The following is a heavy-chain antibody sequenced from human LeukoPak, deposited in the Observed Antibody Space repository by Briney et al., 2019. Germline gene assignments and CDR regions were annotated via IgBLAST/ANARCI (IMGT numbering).Heavy chain of an antibody. Sequence: GESLKISCEGSGYSFNSYWIGWVRQVPGQGLEWMGTIYPGDSNTGYSPSFQGQVTISADKSISTTYLQWGSLKASDTAIYYCARPRLALVSGDAFDIWGQGTMVTVSS. CDR3: ARPRLALVSGDAFDI. D-gene: IGHD2/OR15-2a*01. V-gene: IGHV5-51*01. J-gene: IGHJ3*02. CDR1: GYSFNSYW. CDR2: IYPGDSNT.